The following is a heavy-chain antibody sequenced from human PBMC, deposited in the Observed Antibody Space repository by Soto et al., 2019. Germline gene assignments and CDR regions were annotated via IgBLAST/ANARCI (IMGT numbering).Heavy chain of an antibody. J-gene: IGHJ4*02. CDR1: GGSFSGYY. CDR3: ARGQVNGRIFDY. V-gene: IGHV4-34*01. CDR2: INHSGST. Sequence: QVQLQQWGAGLLKPSETLSLTCAVYGGSFSGYYWSWIRQPPGKGLEWIGEINHSGSTNYNPSLKSRVTISVDTSKNQFSLKLNSVTAADTAVYYCARGQVNGRIFDYWGQGRLAIVSS.